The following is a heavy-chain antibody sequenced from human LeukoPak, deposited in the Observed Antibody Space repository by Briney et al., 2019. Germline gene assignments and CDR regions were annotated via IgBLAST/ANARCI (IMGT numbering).Heavy chain of an antibody. Sequence: GSLRLSCAASGFTFSNYWMHWVRQAPGKGLVWVSRINSDGINTNYADSVKGRFTISRDNAKNTLHLQMNSLTAEDTAVYYCAGAGRVRNDLDIWGQGTMVTVSS. CDR2: INSDGINT. V-gene: IGHV3-74*01. J-gene: IGHJ3*02. CDR1: GFTFSNYW. CDR3: AGAGRVRNDLDI. D-gene: IGHD1-14*01.